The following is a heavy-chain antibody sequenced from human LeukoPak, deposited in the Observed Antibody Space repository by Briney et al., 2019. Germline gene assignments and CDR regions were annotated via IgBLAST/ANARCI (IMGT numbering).Heavy chain of an antibody. Sequence: GGSLRLSCAASGFTFSSYSMNWVRQAPGKGLEWVSSVSSSSSYIYYADSVKGRFTISRDNAKNSLYLQMNSLRAEDTAVYYCATSYSPSIAVAGTDAFDIWGQGTMVTVSS. V-gene: IGHV3-21*01. CDR1: GFTFSSYS. CDR3: ATSYSPSIAVAGTDAFDI. J-gene: IGHJ3*02. D-gene: IGHD6-19*01. CDR2: VSSSSSYI.